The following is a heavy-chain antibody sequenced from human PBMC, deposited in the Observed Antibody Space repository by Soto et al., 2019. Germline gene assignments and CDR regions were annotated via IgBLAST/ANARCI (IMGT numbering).Heavy chain of an antibody. V-gene: IGHV3-23*01. CDR3: AKCTAAGCFSPFEH. CDR2: ITGTDGTT. Sequence: LRLSCAASGFTFSSYGMSWVRQAPGKGLEWVSAITGTDGTTYYADSVKGRFTISRDNSKNTLYLLMNSLRAEDTAVYYCAKCTAAGCFSPFEHWGQGTLVTVSS. D-gene: IGHD2-8*02. CDR1: GFTFSSYG. J-gene: IGHJ5*02.